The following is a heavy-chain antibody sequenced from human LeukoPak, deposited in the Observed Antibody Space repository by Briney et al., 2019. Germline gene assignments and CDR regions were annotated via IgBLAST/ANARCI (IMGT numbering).Heavy chain of an antibody. Sequence: GGSLRLSCAASGFTFSSYAMTWVRQAPGKGLEWVSIISGSGGSTSYADSVKGRFTISRDNSKNTLYLHMNSLRAEDTALYYCAKPYSGTILTGWFDPWGQGTLVTVSS. CDR2: ISGSGGST. CDR1: GFTFSSYA. D-gene: IGHD3-9*01. V-gene: IGHV3-23*01. J-gene: IGHJ5*02. CDR3: AKPYSGTILTGWFDP.